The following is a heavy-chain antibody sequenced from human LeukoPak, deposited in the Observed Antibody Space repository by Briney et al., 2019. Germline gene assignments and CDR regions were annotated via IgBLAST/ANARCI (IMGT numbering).Heavy chain of an antibody. CDR1: GFTFSSYW. CDR3: ASLLTYSSGWYGGY. CDR2: IKQDGSEK. V-gene: IGHV3-7*03. Sequence: GGPLRLSCAASGFTFSSYWMSWVRQAPGKGLEWVANIKQDGSEKYYVDSVKGRFTISRDNAKNSLYLQMNSLRAEDTAVYYCASLLTYSSGWYGGYWGQGTLVTVSS. J-gene: IGHJ4*02. D-gene: IGHD6-19*01.